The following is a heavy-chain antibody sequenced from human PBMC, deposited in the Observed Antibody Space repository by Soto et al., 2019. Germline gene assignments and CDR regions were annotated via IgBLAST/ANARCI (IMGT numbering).Heavy chain of an antibody. D-gene: IGHD4-4*01. CDR1: GYTFSSSD. CDR3: ARVYSYPTH. CDR2: MNPKSGNT. V-gene: IGHV1-8*01. J-gene: IGHJ4*02. Sequence: GASVKVSCKASGYTFSSSDINWVRQATGQGLEWMGWMNPKSGNTGYAQKFQGRITMTRDTSISTAYMELSSLRSGDTAVYYCARVYSYPTHWGQGTLVTASS.